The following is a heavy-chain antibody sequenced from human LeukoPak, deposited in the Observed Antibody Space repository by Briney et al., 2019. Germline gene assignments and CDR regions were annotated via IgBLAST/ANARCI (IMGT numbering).Heavy chain of an antibody. Sequence: GGSLRLSCAASGFTFSNYAMSWVRQAPGKGLEWVSTISGSGGSTYYADSVRGRFTLSRDNSKNTLYLQMNSLRAEDTAVYYCAREYSSGFGYWGQGTLFTVSS. D-gene: IGHD6-19*01. V-gene: IGHV3-23*01. CDR1: GFTFSNYA. J-gene: IGHJ4*02. CDR2: ISGSGGST. CDR3: AREYSSGFGY.